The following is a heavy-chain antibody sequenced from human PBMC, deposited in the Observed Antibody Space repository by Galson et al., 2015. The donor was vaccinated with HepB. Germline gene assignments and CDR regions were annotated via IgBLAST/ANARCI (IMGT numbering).Heavy chain of an antibody. CDR3: ASAVVPAARNYMDV. Sequence: SLRLSCAASGFTFSSYSMNWVRQAPGKGLEWVSYISSSSTIYYADSVKGRFTISRDNAKNSLYLQMNSLRAEDTAVYYCASAVVPAARNYMDVWGKGTTVTVSS. D-gene: IGHD2-2*01. CDR1: GFTFSSYS. V-gene: IGHV3-48*01. CDR2: ISSSSTI. J-gene: IGHJ6*03.